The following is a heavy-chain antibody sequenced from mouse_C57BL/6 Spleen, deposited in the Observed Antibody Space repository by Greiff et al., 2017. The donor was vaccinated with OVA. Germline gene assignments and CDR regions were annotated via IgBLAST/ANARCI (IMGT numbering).Heavy chain of an antibody. D-gene: IGHD1-1*01. CDR2: ISNGGGST. CDR1: GFTFSDYY. Sequence: EVMLVESGGGLVQPGGSLKLSCAASGFTFSDYYMYWVRQTPEKRLEWVAYISNGGGSTYYPDTVKGRFTISRDNAKNTLYLQMSRLKSEDTAMYYCARQGGVYYYGSSPYYAMDYWGQGTSVTVSS. J-gene: IGHJ4*01. CDR3: ARQGGVYYYGSSPYYAMDY. V-gene: IGHV5-12*01.